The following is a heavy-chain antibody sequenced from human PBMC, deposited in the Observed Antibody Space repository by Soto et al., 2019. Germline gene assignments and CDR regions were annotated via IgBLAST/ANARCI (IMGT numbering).Heavy chain of an antibody. CDR2: IYYSGST. Sequence: SETLSLTCTVSGGSISSSSYYWGWIRQPPGKGLEWIGSIYYSGSTYYNPSLKSRVTISVDTSKNQFSLKLSSVTAADTAVYYCCLAYGEYQLLYDYWGQGTLVTVSS. CDR1: GGSISSSSYY. D-gene: IGHD2-2*02. V-gene: IGHV4-39*01. J-gene: IGHJ4*02. CDR3: CLAYGEYQLLYDY.